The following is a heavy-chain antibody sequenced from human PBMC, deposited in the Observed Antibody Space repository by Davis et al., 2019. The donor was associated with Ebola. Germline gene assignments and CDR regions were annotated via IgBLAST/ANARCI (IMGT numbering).Heavy chain of an antibody. D-gene: IGHD6-19*01. Sequence: KVSCKGSGYSFSNYWVGWVRQMPGKGLEWMGIIYPGDSDTRYSPSFQGQVTISADKSISTAYLQWSSLKASDTAMYYCARHGSSGWYLLFDYWGQGTLVTVSS. CDR1: GYSFSNYW. J-gene: IGHJ4*02. CDR3: ARHGSSGWYLLFDY. V-gene: IGHV5-51*01. CDR2: IYPGDSDT.